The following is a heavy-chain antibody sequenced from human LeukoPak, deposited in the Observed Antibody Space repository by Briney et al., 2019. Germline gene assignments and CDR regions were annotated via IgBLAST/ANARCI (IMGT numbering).Heavy chain of an antibody. CDR1: GYTFTDYY. Sequence: WASVKVSCKASGYTFTDYYMHWVRQAPGQGLEWMGWINPNSGTTRYAQKFQGRVTMTRDTSITAAYMELSGLRSDDTAVYYCAREGELLLDYWGQGTLVTVSS. D-gene: IGHD1-26*01. CDR2: INPNSGTT. V-gene: IGHV1-2*02. CDR3: AREGELLLDY. J-gene: IGHJ4*02.